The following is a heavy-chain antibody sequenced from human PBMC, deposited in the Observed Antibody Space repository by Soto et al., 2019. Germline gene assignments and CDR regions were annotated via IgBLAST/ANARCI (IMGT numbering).Heavy chain of an antibody. CDR2: INPKSRGT. J-gene: IGHJ5*02. V-gene: IGHV1-2*02. CDR1: GYTFTDYF. Sequence: ASVKVSCKASGYTFTDYFIHWVRQAPGQGFEWMGWINPKSRGTNYAQKFQGRVTMTRDTSNSTAYMELRGLRSDDTAVYYCARVTLKAGNWFDPWGQGNLVTASS. CDR3: ARVTLKAGNWFDP.